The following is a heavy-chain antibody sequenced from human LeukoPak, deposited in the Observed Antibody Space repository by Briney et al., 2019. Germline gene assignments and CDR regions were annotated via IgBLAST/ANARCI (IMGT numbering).Heavy chain of an antibody. CDR2: IFYSGGT. D-gene: IGHD3-10*01. CDR1: GGSISSYY. J-gene: IGHJ3*02. V-gene: IGHV4-59*04. Sequence: SETLSLTCTISGGSISSYYWGWIRQTPGKGLEWIGNIFYSGGTYYSPSLTSRVTISLDTSRNQFSLKLNSVTAADTAVYYCAKSNGYGLVDIWGQGTMVTVSS. CDR3: AKSNGYGLVDI.